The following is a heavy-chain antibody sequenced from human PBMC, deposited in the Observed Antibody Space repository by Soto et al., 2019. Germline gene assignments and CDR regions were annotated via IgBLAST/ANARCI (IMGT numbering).Heavy chain of an antibody. D-gene: IGHD4-17*01. J-gene: IGHJ6*02. CDR3: ARDPPFSGILRGTPLMDV. V-gene: IGHV1-18*01. Sequence: ASVKGSCTASGYTFTSYDINWVRQATGQGLEWMGWISAYNGDTHYVQRFQGRLTMTTDTSTSTAYMELRSLTSDDTAVYYCARDPPFSGILRGTPLMDVWGQGTTVTVSS. CDR2: ISAYNGDT. CDR1: GYTFTSYD.